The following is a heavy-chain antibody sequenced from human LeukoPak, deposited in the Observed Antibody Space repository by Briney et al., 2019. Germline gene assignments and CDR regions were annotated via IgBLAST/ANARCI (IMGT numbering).Heavy chain of an antibody. CDR2: VNHSGST. CDR3: ARGREGGYDYVWGSYRSTYSDY. Sequence: SETLSLTCAVYGGSFSGYYWSWIRQPPGKGLEWIGEVNHSGSTNYNPSLKSRVTISVDTSKNQFSLKLSSVTAADTAVYYCARGREGGYDYVWGSYRSTYSDYWGQGTLVTVSS. J-gene: IGHJ4*02. D-gene: IGHD3-16*02. V-gene: IGHV4-34*01. CDR1: GGSFSGYY.